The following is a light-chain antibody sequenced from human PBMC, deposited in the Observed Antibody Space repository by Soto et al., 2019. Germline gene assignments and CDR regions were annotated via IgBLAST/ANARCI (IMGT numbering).Light chain of an antibody. Sequence: EIVLTQSPGTLSLSPGERATLSCRASQSVSSSDLAWYQQKPGQAPRLLIYGASSRATGIPDRFSGSGSGTDFTITISRLEAEDIAVYYCQQYGSSTPWTFGQGTKVEIK. CDR3: QQYGSSTPWT. CDR1: QSVSSSD. J-gene: IGKJ1*01. CDR2: GAS. V-gene: IGKV3-20*01.